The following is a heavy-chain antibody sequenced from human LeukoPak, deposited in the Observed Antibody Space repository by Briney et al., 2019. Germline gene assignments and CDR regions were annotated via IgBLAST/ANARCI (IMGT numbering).Heavy chain of an antibody. Sequence: ASVKVSCKASGYTFTSYGISWVRQAPGQGHEWMGWISAYNGNTNYAQKLQGRVTMTTDTSTSTAYMELRSLRSDDTAVYYCARDWGSGSADYYYYGMDVWGQGTTVTVSS. CDR1: GYTFTSYG. CDR3: ARDWGSGSADYYYYGMDV. J-gene: IGHJ6*02. CDR2: ISAYNGNT. D-gene: IGHD3-10*01. V-gene: IGHV1-18*01.